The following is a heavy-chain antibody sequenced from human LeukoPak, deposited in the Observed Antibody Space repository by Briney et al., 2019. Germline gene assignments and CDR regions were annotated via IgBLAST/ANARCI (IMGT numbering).Heavy chain of an antibody. D-gene: IGHD6-13*01. CDR1: GFTFSDYY. V-gene: IGHV3-11*03. Sequence: GGSLRLSCAASGFTFSDYYMNWIRQAPGKGLEWVSYISSSSSYTNYADSVKGRFTISRDNAKKLLYLQVNSLRAEDTAVYYRATGEQLALVDIWGQGTMVTVSS. J-gene: IGHJ3*02. CDR3: ATGEQLALVDI. CDR2: ISSSSSYT.